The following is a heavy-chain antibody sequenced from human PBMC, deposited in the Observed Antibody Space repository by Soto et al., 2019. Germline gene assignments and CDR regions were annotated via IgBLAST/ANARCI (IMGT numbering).Heavy chain of an antibody. CDR3: ARHVPAAGYYYGMDV. J-gene: IGHJ6*02. CDR1: GGTFSSYA. Sequence: QVQLVQSGAEVKKPGSSVKVSCKASGGTFSSYAISWVRQAPGQGLEWMGGIIPIFGTANYAQKFQGRVTITADESTSTAYRELRSLRAEDTAVYYCARHVPAAGYYYGMDVWGQGTTGTVSS. V-gene: IGHV1-69*12. CDR2: IIPIFGTA. D-gene: IGHD2-2*01.